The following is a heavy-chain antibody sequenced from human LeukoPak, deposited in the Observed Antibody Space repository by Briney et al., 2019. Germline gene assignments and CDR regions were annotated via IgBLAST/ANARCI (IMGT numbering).Heavy chain of an antibody. CDR3: ARADYGSGSYSLDY. CDR2: IYYSGTT. Sequence: SETLSLTCTVSGGSISSSGYYWGWIRQPPGTGLEWIGSIYYSGTTYYNPSLKSRVTISVDTSKNQFSLKLSSVTAADTAVYYCARADYGSGSYSLDYWGQGTLVTVSS. V-gene: IGHV4-39*07. J-gene: IGHJ4*02. D-gene: IGHD3-10*01. CDR1: GGSISSSGYY.